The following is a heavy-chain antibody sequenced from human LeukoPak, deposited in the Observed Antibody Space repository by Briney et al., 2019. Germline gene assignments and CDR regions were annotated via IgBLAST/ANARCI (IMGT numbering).Heavy chain of an antibody. CDR2: IFYDGSNK. CDR1: GFTFSSSG. J-gene: IGHJ6*02. V-gene: IGHV3-33*01. Sequence: PGRSLRLPCAASGFTFSSSGMHWVRQAPGEGLEWVAVIFYDGSNKYYADSVKGRFTISRDNSKNTLYLQMNSLRAEDTAVYYCARELTGSTSHYYYYYGMDVWGQGTTVTVSS. CDR3: ARELTGSTSHYYYYYGMDV. D-gene: IGHD1-7*01.